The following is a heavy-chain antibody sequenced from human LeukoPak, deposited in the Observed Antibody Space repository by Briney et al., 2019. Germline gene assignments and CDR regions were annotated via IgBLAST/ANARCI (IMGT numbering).Heavy chain of an antibody. V-gene: IGHV1-8*01. CDR2: MNPNSGNT. Sequence: ASVKVSCKASGYTFTSYDINWVRQAAGQGLERMGWMNPNSGNTGYAQKFQGRVTMTRNTSISTAYMELSSLRSEDTAVYYCARAFYSSSWYGGNYYYYGMDVWGQGTTVTVSS. J-gene: IGHJ6*02. CDR1: GYTFTSYD. CDR3: ARAFYSSSWYGGNYYYYGMDV. D-gene: IGHD6-13*01.